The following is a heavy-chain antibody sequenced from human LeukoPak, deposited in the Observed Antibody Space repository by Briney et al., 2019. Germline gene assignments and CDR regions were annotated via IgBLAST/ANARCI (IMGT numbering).Heavy chain of an antibody. CDR1: GFTFSAFA. Sequence: PGGSLRLSCAASGFTFSAFAMTWVRQAPGKGLEWVSTITDDGYNTYSADSVKGRLTISRDNSKNTLSLQMNSLRAEDTAIYYCARDLSEKYCIDYWGQGTLVTVSS. CDR3: ARDLSEKYCIDY. D-gene: IGHD2-8*02. V-gene: IGHV3-23*01. CDR2: ITDDGYNT. J-gene: IGHJ4*02.